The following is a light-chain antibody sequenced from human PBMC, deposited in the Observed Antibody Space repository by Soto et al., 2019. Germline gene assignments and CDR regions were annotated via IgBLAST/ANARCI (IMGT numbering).Light chain of an antibody. Sequence: DIQMTQSPSTLSASVGDRVTITCQASQSISSWLAWYQQKPGKAPNLLIYKASTLKSGVPSRFSGSGSGTEFTLTISSLQPDDFATYYCQQYNSYSLTFGGGTKVEIK. CDR1: QSISSW. J-gene: IGKJ4*01. CDR2: KAS. V-gene: IGKV1-5*03. CDR3: QQYNSYSLT.